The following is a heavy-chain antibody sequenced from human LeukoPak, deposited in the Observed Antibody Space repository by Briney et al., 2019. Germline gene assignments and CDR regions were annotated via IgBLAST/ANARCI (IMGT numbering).Heavy chain of an antibody. CDR3: ARGRSGYQFDY. V-gene: IGHV3-48*04. CDR1: GFTFSSNS. Sequence: PGGSLRLSCAASGFTFSSNSMNWVRQAPGKGLEWVSYISSSSSTIYYADSVKGRFTISRDNAKNSLYLQMNSLRAEDTAVYYCARGRSGYQFDYWAREPWSPSPQ. D-gene: IGHD2-2*01. J-gene: IGHJ4*02. CDR2: ISSSSSTI.